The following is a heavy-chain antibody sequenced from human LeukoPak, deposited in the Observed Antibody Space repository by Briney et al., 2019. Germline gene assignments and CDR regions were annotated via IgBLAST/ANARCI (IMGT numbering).Heavy chain of an antibody. CDR2: IIPIFGTA. Sequence: GASVKVSCKASGGTFSSYAISWVRQAPGQGLEWMGRIIPIFGTANYAQKFQGRVTITADESTSTAYMELSSLRSEDTAVYYCARDRMVRGVILYGMDVWGKGTTVTVSS. D-gene: IGHD3-10*01. CDR1: GGTFSSYA. J-gene: IGHJ6*04. V-gene: IGHV1-69*13. CDR3: ARDRMVRGVILYGMDV.